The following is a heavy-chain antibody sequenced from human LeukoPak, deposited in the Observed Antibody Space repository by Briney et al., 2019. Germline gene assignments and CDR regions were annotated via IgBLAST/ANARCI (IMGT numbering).Heavy chain of an antibody. Sequence: GESLKISCRGSGYSFTTYWIGWVRQMPGKGLEWMGIIYPGDSDTRYSPSFQGQVTMSADKSISTAYLQWSSLKASDTAMYYCARTVTVTTGYFDYWGQGTLVTVSS. CDR3: ARTVTVTTGYFDY. V-gene: IGHV5-51*01. CDR2: IYPGDSDT. CDR1: GYSFTTYW. J-gene: IGHJ4*02. D-gene: IGHD4-17*01.